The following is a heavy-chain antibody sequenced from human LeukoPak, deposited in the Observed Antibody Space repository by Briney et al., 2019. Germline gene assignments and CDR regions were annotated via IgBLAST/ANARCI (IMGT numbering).Heavy chain of an antibody. CDR3: VRDDDSNCYDP. V-gene: IGHV1-2*02. Sequence: GASVKVSCRASGYTFSSYYFHWVRQAPGQGLEWMGEINPKSGGTAYAQRFQGRVTMTRDTSISTVYMELRSLRSDDTAMYYCVRDDDSNCYDPWGQGTPVTVSS. CDR2: INPKSGGT. CDR1: GYTFSSYY. J-gene: IGHJ5*02. D-gene: IGHD2-21*01.